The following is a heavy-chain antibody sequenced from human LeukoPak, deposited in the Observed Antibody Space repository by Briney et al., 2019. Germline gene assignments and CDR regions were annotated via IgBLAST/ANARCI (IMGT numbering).Heavy chain of an antibody. CDR1: GYTFTSYG. CDR2: ISAYNGNT. D-gene: IGHD6-13*01. CDR3: ARDAHGGSSSWYHYYYNYMDV. J-gene: IGHJ6*03. Sequence: ASVKVSCKASGYTFTSYGISWVRQAPGQGLEWMGWISAYNGNTNYAQKLQGRVTMTTDTSTSTAYMELRSLRSDDTAVYYCARDAHGGSSSWYHYYYNYMDVWGKGTTVTVSS. V-gene: IGHV1-18*01.